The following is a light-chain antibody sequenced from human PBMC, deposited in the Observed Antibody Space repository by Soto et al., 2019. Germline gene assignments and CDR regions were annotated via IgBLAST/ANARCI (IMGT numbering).Light chain of an antibody. V-gene: IGKV1-39*01. CDR2: ATS. CDR1: QRIASY. Sequence: DIQLTQSPSSLSASVGDRVTITCRASQRIASYLNWYQQKPGKAPKLLIYATSTLQSGVPSRFSGSGSETDFILTLISLQPEDFSTYYCQQSYSTLWTFGQGTRVEVK. J-gene: IGKJ1*01. CDR3: QQSYSTLWT.